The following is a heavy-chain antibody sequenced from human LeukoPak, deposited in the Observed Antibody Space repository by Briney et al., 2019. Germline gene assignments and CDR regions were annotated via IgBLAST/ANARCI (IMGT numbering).Heavy chain of an antibody. Sequence: SETLSLTCTVSGGSISSSSYYWGWIRQPPGKGLEWIGEINHSGSTNYNPSLKSRVTISVDTSKNQFSLKLSSVTAADTAVYYCAREADSSGYYYADYWGQGTLVTVSS. J-gene: IGHJ4*02. V-gene: IGHV4-39*07. CDR2: INHSGST. D-gene: IGHD3-22*01. CDR3: AREADSSGYYYADY. CDR1: GGSISSSSYY.